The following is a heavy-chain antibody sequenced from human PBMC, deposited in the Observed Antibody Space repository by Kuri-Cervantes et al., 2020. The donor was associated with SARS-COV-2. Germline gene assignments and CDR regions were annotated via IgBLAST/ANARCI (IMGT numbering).Heavy chain of an antibody. J-gene: IGHJ4*02. CDR2: ISSSSSYI. CDR1: GFTFSSYS. D-gene: IGHD2-15*01. Sequence: GGSLRLSCAASGFTFSSYSMNWVRQAPGKGLEWVSSISSSSSYIYYADSVKGRFTISRDNAKNSLYLQMNSLRAEDTAVYYCAKWGLGYCSGVSCYSQNANDYWGQGTLVTVSS. V-gene: IGHV3-21*01. CDR3: AKWGLGYCSGVSCYSQNANDY.